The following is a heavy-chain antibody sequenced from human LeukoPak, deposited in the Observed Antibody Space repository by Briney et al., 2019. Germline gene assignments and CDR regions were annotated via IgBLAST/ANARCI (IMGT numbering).Heavy chain of an antibody. D-gene: IGHD1-26*01. CDR3: ARRSYSGSYGYYYYGMDV. Sequence: SETLSLTCTVSGGSISSYYWSWIRQPPGKGLEWIGYIYYSGSTNYNPSLKSRVTMSVDTSKNQFSLKLSSVTAADTAVYYCARRSYSGSYGYYYYGMDVWGQGTTVTVSS. V-gene: IGHV4-59*08. J-gene: IGHJ6*02. CDR2: IYYSGST. CDR1: GGSISSYY.